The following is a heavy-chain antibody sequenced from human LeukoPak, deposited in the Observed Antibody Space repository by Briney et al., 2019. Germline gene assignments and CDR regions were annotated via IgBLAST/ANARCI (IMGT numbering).Heavy chain of an antibody. J-gene: IGHJ4*02. D-gene: IGHD2-15*01. CDR3: ASYCSGGSCYLALDY. CDR2: INAGNGNT. CDR1: GYTFTSYA. Sequence: ASVKVSCKASGYTFTSYAMHWVRQAPGQRLEWMGWINAGNGNTKYSQKFQGRVTITRDTSASTAYMELSSLRSEDTAVYYCASYCSGGSCYLALDYWDQGTLVTVSS. V-gene: IGHV1-3*01.